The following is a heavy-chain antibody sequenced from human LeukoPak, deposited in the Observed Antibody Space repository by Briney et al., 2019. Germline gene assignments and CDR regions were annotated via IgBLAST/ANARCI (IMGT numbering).Heavy chain of an antibody. Sequence: SVKVSCKASGGTFSSYAISWVRQAPGQGLEWMGGIIPIFGTANYAQKFQGRVTITADESTSTAYMELSSLRSEDTAVYYCAVTYYYDGSGYYYFYYWGQGTLVTVSS. CDR1: GGTFSSYA. J-gene: IGHJ4*02. CDR2: IIPIFGTA. D-gene: IGHD3-22*01. CDR3: AVTYYYDGSGYYYFYY. V-gene: IGHV1-69*13.